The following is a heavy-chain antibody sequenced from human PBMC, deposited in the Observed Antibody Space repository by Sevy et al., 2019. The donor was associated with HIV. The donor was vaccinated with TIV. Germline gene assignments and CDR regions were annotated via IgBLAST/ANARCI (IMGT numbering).Heavy chain of an antibody. V-gene: IGHV3-30*18. D-gene: IGHD1-26*01. J-gene: IGHJ4*02. CDR2: ISYDGSNK. Sequence: GGSLRLSCAASGFAFSSYGMHWDRQAPGKWLEWVAVISYDGSNKYYADSVKGLFTISRDNSKNTLYLQMNSLRAEDTAVYYCAKDGVGAAGVNWGQGTLVTVSS. CDR3: AKDGVGAAGVN. CDR1: GFAFSSYG.